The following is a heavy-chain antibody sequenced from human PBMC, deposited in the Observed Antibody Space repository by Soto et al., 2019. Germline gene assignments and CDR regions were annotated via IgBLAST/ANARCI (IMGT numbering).Heavy chain of an antibody. CDR1: GGSISSGDYY. D-gene: IGHD6-13*01. V-gene: IGHV4-30-4*01. CDR3: ARERPDGSRLDP. Sequence: PSETLSLTCTVSGGSISSGDYYWSWIRQPPGTGLEWIGYIYYSGSTYYNPSLKSRVTISVDTSKNQFSLKLSSVTAADTAVYYCARERPDGSRLDPWGQGTLVTVSS. CDR2: IYYSGST. J-gene: IGHJ5*02.